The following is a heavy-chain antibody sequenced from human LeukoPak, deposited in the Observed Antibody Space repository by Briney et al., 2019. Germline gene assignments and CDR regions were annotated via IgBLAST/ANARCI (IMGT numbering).Heavy chain of an antibody. CDR3: ARDHIPVTMVRGVILESNWFDP. CDR1: GFTFSSYA. Sequence: GRSLRLSCAASGFTFSSYAMHWVRQAPGKGLEWVAVISYDGSNKYYADSVKDRFTISRDNSKNTLYLQMNSLRAEDTAVYYCARDHIPVTMVRGVILESNWFDPWGQRTLVTVSS. D-gene: IGHD3-10*01. CDR2: ISYDGSNK. V-gene: IGHV3-30*04. J-gene: IGHJ5*02.